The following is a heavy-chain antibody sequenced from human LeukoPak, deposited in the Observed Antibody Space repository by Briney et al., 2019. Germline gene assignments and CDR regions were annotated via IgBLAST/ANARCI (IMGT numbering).Heavy chain of an antibody. J-gene: IGHJ6*03. Sequence: PSETLSLTCTVSDGSISSSGYYWGWIRQPPGKGLEWIGSIYHSGSTYYNPSLKSRVTISVDTSKNQFSLKLSSVTAADTAVYYCARGEMADMDVWGKGTTVTVSS. D-gene: IGHD5-24*01. CDR3: ARGEMADMDV. CDR2: IYHSGST. V-gene: IGHV4-39*07. CDR1: DGSISSSGYY.